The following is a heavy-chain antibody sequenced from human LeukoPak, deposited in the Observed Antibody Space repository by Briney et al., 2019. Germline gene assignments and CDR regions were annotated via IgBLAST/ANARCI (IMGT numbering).Heavy chain of an antibody. Sequence: GGSLRLSCVASGLGFRMHAMSWVRQAPGKGLEWVSAISGSGGSTYYADSVKGRFTISRDNSKNTLYLQMNSLRAEDTAVYYCAKDVSYYYGSGSVNWFDPWGQGTLVTVSS. D-gene: IGHD3-10*01. V-gene: IGHV3-23*01. CDR3: AKDVSYYYGSGSVNWFDP. J-gene: IGHJ5*02. CDR2: ISGSGGST. CDR1: GLGFRMHA.